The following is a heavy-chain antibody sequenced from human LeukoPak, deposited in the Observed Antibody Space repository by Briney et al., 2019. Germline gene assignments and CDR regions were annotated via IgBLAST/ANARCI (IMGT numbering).Heavy chain of an antibody. CDR3: ARDRRDYYDSSGYPAFDY. J-gene: IGHJ4*02. V-gene: IGHV4-4*07. CDR2: IYTSGST. D-gene: IGHD3-22*01. Sequence: SETLSLTCTVSGGSISSYYWSWIRQPAGKGLEWIGRIYTSGSTYYNPSLKSRVTISVDTSKNQFSLKLSSVTAADTAVYYCARDRRDYYDSSGYPAFDYWGQGTLVTVSS. CDR1: GGSISSYY.